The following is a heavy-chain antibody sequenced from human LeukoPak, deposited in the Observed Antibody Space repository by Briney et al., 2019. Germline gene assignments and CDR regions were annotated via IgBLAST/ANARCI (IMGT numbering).Heavy chain of an antibody. D-gene: IGHD2-15*01. Sequence: GSLRLSCAASGFTFSSYEMNWVRQPPGKGLEWIGEINHSGSTNYNPSLKSRVTISVDTSKNQFSLKLSSVTAADTAVYYCARGHPGLPSARRLFDLNLRAFDYWGQGTLVTVSS. J-gene: IGHJ4*02. V-gene: IGHV4-34*01. CDR1: GFTFSSYE. CDR2: INHSGST. CDR3: ARGHPGLPSARRLFDLNLRAFDY.